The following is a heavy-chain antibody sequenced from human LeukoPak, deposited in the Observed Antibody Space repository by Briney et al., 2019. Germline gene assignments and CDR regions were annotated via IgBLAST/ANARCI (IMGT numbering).Heavy chain of an antibody. CDR1: GGSISTSSYY. V-gene: IGHV4-61*05. CDR3: ARTHEYFDY. Sequence: PSETLSLTCTVSGGSISTSSYYWGWIRQPPGKGLEWIGYIYYSGSTNYNPSLKSRVTISVDTSKNQFSLKLSSVTAADTAVYYCARTHEYFDYWGQGTLVTVSS. J-gene: IGHJ4*02. CDR2: IYYSGST.